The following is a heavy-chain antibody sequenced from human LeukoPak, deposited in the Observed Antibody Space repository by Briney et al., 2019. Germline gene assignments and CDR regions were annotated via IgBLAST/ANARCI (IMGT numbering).Heavy chain of an antibody. Sequence: GGSLRLSCAASGFTFSSYWMHWVRQAPGKGLVWVSRINSDGSSTSYADSVKGRFTISRDNAKNTLYLQMNSLRAEDTAVYYCARDHDAYYDFWSGYPADDAFDIWGQGTMVTVSS. D-gene: IGHD3-3*01. J-gene: IGHJ3*02. CDR1: GFTFSSYW. CDR2: INSDGSST. V-gene: IGHV3-74*01. CDR3: ARDHDAYYDFWSGYPADDAFDI.